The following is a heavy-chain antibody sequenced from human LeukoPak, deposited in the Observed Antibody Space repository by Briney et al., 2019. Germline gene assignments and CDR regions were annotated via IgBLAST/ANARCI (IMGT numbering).Heavy chain of an antibody. D-gene: IGHD1-7*01. Sequence: PGRSLRPSCAASGFTFSSYAMHWVRQAPEKGLEYVSAISSNGGSTYYADSVKGRFTISRDNSKNTLYLQMDSLRAEDMAVYYCATLAGTIPYWGQGTLVTVSS. CDR3: ATLAGTIPY. CDR1: GFTFSSYA. J-gene: IGHJ4*02. CDR2: ISSNGGST. V-gene: IGHV3-64*02.